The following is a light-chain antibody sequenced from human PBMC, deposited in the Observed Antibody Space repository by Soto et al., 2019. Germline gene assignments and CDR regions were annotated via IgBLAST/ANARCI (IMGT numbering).Light chain of an antibody. CDR3: QRYGTSRGT. CDR2: GAF. V-gene: IGKV3-20*01. Sequence: EIVLTQSPGTLSLSPGERATLSCRASESVTSNQLAWYQQKPGQAPRLLIYGAFIRASGIPDRFSGSGSETDFTLTISALEPEDFAVYYCQRYGTSRGTFGQGTKLEIK. CDR1: ESVTSNQ. J-gene: IGKJ2*01.